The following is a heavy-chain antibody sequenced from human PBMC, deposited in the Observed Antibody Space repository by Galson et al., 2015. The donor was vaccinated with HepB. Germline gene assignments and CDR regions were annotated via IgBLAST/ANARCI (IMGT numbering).Heavy chain of an antibody. J-gene: IGHJ6*02. Sequence: SLRLSCAASGFTVSSNYMSWVRQAPGKGLEWVSVIYSGSSTYYADSVQGRFTIYRDKSKNTLYLQMNSLRAEDTAVYYCARAILSLRIAVAGPVYGMDVWGQGTTVTVSS. D-gene: IGHD6-19*01. CDR1: GFTVSSNY. CDR3: ARAILSLRIAVAGPVYGMDV. CDR2: IYSGSST. V-gene: IGHV3-66*01.